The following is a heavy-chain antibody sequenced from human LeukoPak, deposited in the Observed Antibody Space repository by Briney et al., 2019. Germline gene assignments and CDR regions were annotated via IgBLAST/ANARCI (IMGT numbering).Heavy chain of an antibody. CDR1: GGSISHYY. D-gene: IGHD2-21*01. Sequence: PSETLSLTCTVSGGSISHYYWSWIRQPPGKGLEWIGYIYYSGSTNYNPSLKSRVTISVDTSKNQFSLRVSSVTAADTAVYYCARHLNNCGDDCYIFDYWGQGTLVTVSS. CDR3: ARHLNNCGDDCYIFDY. CDR2: IYYSGST. V-gene: IGHV4-59*08. J-gene: IGHJ4*02.